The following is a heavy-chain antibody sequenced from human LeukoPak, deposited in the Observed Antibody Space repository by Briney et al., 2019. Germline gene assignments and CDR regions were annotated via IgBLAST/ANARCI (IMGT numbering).Heavy chain of an antibody. V-gene: IGHV3-53*05. Sequence: GGSLRLSCAASGFTVSSNYMSWVRQAPGKGLEWVSVIYSGGSTYYADSVKGRFTISRDNSKNTLYLQMNSLRAEDTAVYYCAKGLRDSRSYYDFWSGYSGMDYWGQGTLVTVSS. CDR1: GFTVSSNY. D-gene: IGHD3-3*01. CDR3: AKGLRDSRSYYDFWSGYSGMDY. CDR2: IYSGGST. J-gene: IGHJ4*02.